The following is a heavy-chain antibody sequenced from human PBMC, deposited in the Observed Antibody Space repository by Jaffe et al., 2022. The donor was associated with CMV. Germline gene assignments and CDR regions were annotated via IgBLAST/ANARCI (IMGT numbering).Heavy chain of an antibody. J-gene: IGHJ4*02. D-gene: IGHD2-2*01. CDR3: ARLRNCHSTGCVFDY. CDR2: VYHSGST. V-gene: IGHV4-39*01. Sequence: QLQLQESGPGLVKPSETLSLTCTVSGDSISTDTYGWTWVRQPPGKGLEWIATVYHSGSTYYNPSLRSQVTISADSSKTQFSLKLTSATASDTAVYYCARLRNCHSTGCVFDYWGQGTLVTVSS. CDR1: GDSISTDTYG.